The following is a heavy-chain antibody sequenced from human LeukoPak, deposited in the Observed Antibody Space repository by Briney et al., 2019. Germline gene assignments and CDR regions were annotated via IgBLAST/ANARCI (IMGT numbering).Heavy chain of an antibody. D-gene: IGHD6-13*01. CDR3: AISIPYGTTWYGRSDY. V-gene: IGHV3-23*01. CDR2: ISASGGHT. J-gene: IGHJ4*02. Sequence: PGGSLRLSCAASGFTFSSYGMGWVRQAPGKGLEWVSGISASGGHTYHIDSVKGRFTISRDNALDSLYPQMNSLRAEDTSIYYCAISIPYGTTWYGRSDYWGQGTLVTVSS. CDR1: GFTFSSYG.